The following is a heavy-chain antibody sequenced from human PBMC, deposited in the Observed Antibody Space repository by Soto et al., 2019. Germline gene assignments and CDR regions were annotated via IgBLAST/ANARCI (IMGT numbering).Heavy chain of an antibody. V-gene: IGHV1-46*01. Sequence: ASVKGSCKAAGYTFTSYYMHWVRQAPGQGLEWMGIINPSGGSTSYAQKFQGRVTMTRDTSTSTVYMELSSLRSEDTAVYYCARAGITIFGVVLGGMDVWGQGTTVTVSS. CDR2: INPSGGST. D-gene: IGHD3-3*01. J-gene: IGHJ6*02. CDR3: ARAGITIFGVVLGGMDV. CDR1: GYTFTSYY.